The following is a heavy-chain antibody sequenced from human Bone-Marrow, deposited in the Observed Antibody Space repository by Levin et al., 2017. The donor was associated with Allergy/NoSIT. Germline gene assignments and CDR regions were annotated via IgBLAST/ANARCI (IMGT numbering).Heavy chain of an antibody. Sequence: MSSETLSLTCNVSGYSISSGFSWGWIRLPPGKGLEWIGSMYHIGTPSVNPSLKSRVIISVDTAKNQLFLKLTSVTAADTAIYYCAREGGVALPGIDHWGQGTLVTVSS. D-gene: IGHD1-26*01. CDR3: AREGGVALPGIDH. V-gene: IGHV4-38-2*02. CDR2: MYHIGTP. CDR1: GYSISSGFS. J-gene: IGHJ4*02.